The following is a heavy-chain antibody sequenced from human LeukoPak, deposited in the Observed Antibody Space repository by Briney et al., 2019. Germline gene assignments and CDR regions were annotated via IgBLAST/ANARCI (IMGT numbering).Heavy chain of an antibody. CDR3: ARDYEASAVFDY. D-gene: IGHD2-2*01. CDR2: IHPNSGGT. V-gene: IGHV1-2*02. CDR1: GYTFTGYY. J-gene: IGHJ4*02. Sequence: ASVKVSCKASGYTFTGYYIHWVRQAPGQGLEWMGWIHPNSGGTNYAQKFQGRVTMTRDTSINTAYMDLSSLRSDDTAVYYCARDYEASAVFDYWGQGTLVTVSS.